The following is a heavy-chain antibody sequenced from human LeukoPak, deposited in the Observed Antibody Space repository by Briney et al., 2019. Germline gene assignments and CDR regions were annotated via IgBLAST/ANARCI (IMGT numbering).Heavy chain of an antibody. V-gene: IGHV3-30-3*01. D-gene: IGHD1-26*01. CDR1: GFTFSSYA. CDR3: ARDWGGIVGATTGDY. CDR2: ISYDGSNK. Sequence: GGSLRLSCAASGFTFSSYAMHWVRQAPGKGLEWVAVISYDGSNKYYADSVKGRFTISRDNSKNTLYLQMNSLRAGDTAVYYCARDWGGIVGATTGDYWGQGTLVTVSS. J-gene: IGHJ4*02.